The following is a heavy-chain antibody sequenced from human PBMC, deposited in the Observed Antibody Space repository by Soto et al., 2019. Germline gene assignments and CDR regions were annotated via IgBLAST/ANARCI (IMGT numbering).Heavy chain of an antibody. D-gene: IGHD3-10*01. V-gene: IGHV1-69*02. Sequence: QVQLVQSGAEVKKPGSSVRVSCKASGDTFTFYSINWVRQAPGLGLEWMGRINPILSMSNYAQRFQGRVTMTADKSTSTAYIELSSLRSEDKAMYYCASSYGSGYRAFDYWGQGALVTVSS. CDR1: GDTFTFYS. J-gene: IGHJ4*02. CDR2: INPILSMS. CDR3: ASSYGSGYRAFDY.